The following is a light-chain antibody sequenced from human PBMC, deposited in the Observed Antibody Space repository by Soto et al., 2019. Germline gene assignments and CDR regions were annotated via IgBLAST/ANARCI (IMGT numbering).Light chain of an antibody. CDR1: QGISKS. CDR2: AAS. V-gene: IGKV1-39*01. J-gene: IGKJ1*01. Sequence: DIQMTQSPSSLSASVGDRVTITCRASQGISKSLAWYQQKPGKVPKLLIYAASSLQSGVPSRFSGSGSGTDFTLTISSLQPEDFATYYCQQSYSTPPWTFGQGTKVDIK. CDR3: QQSYSTPPWT.